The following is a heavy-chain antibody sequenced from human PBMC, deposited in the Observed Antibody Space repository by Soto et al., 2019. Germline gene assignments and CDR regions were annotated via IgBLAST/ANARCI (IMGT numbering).Heavy chain of an antibody. Sequence: EVQLLESGGGLVQPGGSLRLSCAASGFTFSSYAMSWVRQAPGKGLEWVSAISGSGGSTYYADSVKGRFTISRDNSKNTLYQQMNSLRGEDTAVYYCARRSSGWYFDYWGQGARVTVSS. CDR2: ISGSGGST. D-gene: IGHD6-19*01. V-gene: IGHV3-23*01. CDR1: GFTFSSYA. CDR3: ARRSSGWYFDY. J-gene: IGHJ4*02.